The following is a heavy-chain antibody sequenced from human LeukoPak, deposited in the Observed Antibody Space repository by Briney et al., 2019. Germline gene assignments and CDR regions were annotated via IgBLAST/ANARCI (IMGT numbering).Heavy chain of an antibody. CDR1: GFTFSVYY. J-gene: IGHJ4*02. D-gene: IGHD5-12*01. CDR2: ISSSGSTI. V-gene: IGHV3-11*01. CDR3: GSGSGYVPPLN. Sequence: GGSLRLSCAASGFTFSVYYMSWIRQAPGKGLEWGSYISSSGSTIYYADSVKGRFTISRDKAKNSLYLQVNSLRAEDTAVYYCGSGSGYVPPLNWGQGTLVTVSS.